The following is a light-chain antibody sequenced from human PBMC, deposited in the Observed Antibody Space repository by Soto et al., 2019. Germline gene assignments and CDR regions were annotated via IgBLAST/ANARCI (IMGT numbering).Light chain of an antibody. Sequence: DIQMTQSPSSLSASVGDMVTITCRASQSISSYLNWYQQKPGKAPKLLIYAASSLQSGVPSRFSGSGSGTDFTLTISSLKTEDFANYYCQQSYSTPSITFGHGTRLEIK. CDR2: AAS. CDR1: QSISSY. CDR3: QQSYSTPSIT. J-gene: IGKJ5*01. V-gene: IGKV1-39*01.